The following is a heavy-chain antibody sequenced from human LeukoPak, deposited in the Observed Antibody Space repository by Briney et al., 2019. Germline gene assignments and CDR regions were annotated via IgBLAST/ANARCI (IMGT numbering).Heavy chain of an antibody. CDR1: GFTFSSYA. Sequence: GGSLRLSCAASGFTFSSYAMSWVRQAPGKGLEWVSAISGSGGSTYYADSVKGRFTISRDNSKNTLYLQMNSLRAEDTAVYYCARDSSGPYYYSPQLGLADYWGQGTLVTVSS. CDR2: ISGSGGST. V-gene: IGHV3-23*01. D-gene: IGHD3-10*01. CDR3: ARDSSGPYYYSPQLGLADY. J-gene: IGHJ4*02.